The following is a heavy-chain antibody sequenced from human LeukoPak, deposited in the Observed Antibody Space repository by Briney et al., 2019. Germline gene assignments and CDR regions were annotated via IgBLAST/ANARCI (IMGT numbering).Heavy chain of an antibody. J-gene: IGHJ4*02. CDR2: ISSNGGST. V-gene: IGHV3-64*02. CDR1: GFTFSSHP. D-gene: IGHD1-26*01. Sequence: AGGSLRLSCAASGFTFSSHPMHWVRQAPGKGLEYVSRISSNGGSTYYADSVKGRFVISRHNSDNTMYLQMGSLRTEDMAVYYCARSSGSYGPFEFWGQGALVTVSS. CDR3: ARSSGSYGPFEF.